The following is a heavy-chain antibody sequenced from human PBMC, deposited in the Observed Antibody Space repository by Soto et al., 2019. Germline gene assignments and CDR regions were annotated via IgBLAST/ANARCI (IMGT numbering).Heavy chain of an antibody. D-gene: IGHD6-13*01. CDR2: IYYSGAT. V-gene: IGHV4-39*01. CDR1: GGSISSPTYY. J-gene: IGHJ5*02. CDR3: TRHPQLDSRNWYWFAP. Sequence: PSETLSLTCTVSGGSISSPTYYWGWIRQPPGKGLEWIVSIYYSGATYYNPSLKSRVTISVDASKNHFSLKLNSVTAADTAVNYCTRHPQLDSRNWYWFAPWGQGTLVTVSS.